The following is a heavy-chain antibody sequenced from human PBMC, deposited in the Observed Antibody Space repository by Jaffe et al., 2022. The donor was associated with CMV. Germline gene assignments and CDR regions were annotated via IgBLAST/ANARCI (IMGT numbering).Heavy chain of an antibody. CDR3: ARVSGWYREYNWFDP. J-gene: IGHJ5*02. CDR2: IKQDGSEK. D-gene: IGHD6-19*01. V-gene: IGHV3-7*03. CDR1: GFTFSSYW. Sequence: EVQLVESGGGLVQPGGSLRLSCAASGFTFSSYWMSWVRQAPGKGLEWVANIKQDGSEKYYVDSVKGRFTISRDNAKNSLYLQMNSLRAEDTAVYYCARVSGWYREYNWFDPWGQGTLVTVSS.